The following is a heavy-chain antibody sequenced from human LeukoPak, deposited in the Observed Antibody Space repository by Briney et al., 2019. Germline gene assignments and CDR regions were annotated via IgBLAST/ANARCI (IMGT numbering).Heavy chain of an antibody. D-gene: IGHD1-26*01. Sequence: GGSLRLSCAASGFTFSSYAMSWVRHAPGKGLEWVSVISGSGDTTYYSDSVKGRFSISRDNSKNTLYLQMNSLRAEDTAVYYCAKGILGNYCLFDCWGQGTVVTVSS. CDR2: ISGSGDTT. J-gene: IGHJ4*02. CDR1: GFTFSSYA. V-gene: IGHV3-23*01. CDR3: AKGILGNYCLFDC.